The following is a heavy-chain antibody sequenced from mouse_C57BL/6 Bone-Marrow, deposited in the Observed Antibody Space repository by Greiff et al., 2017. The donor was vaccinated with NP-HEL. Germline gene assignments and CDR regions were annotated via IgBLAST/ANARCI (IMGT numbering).Heavy chain of an antibody. CDR3: ARHGDYDGY. D-gene: IGHD2-4*01. V-gene: IGHV5-6*01. Sequence: VKLMESGGDLVKPGGSLKLSCAASGFTFSSYGMSWVRQTPDKRLEWVATISSGGSYTYYPDSVKGRFTISRDNAKNTLYLQMSSLKSEDTAMYYCARHGDYDGYWGQGTTLTVSS. CDR1: GFTFSSYG. CDR2: ISSGGSYT. J-gene: IGHJ2*01.